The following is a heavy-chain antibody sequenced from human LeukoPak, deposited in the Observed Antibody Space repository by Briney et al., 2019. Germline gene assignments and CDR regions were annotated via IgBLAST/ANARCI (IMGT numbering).Heavy chain of an antibody. V-gene: IGHV4-59*01. Sequence: SETLSLTCAVYGGSFSGYYWSWIRQPPGKGLEWIGYIYYSGSTNYNPSLKSRVTISVDTSKNQFSLKLSSVTAADTAVYYCARAYDSSGYYPNTFDYWGQGTLVTVSS. J-gene: IGHJ4*02. D-gene: IGHD3-22*01. CDR1: GGSFSGYY. CDR2: IYYSGST. CDR3: ARAYDSSGYYPNTFDY.